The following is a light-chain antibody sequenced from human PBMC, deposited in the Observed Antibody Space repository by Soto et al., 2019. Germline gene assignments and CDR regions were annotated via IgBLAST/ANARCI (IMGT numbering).Light chain of an antibody. V-gene: IGKV1-5*03. J-gene: IGKJ1*01. CDR1: QTISSW. CDR3: QQYSSYSEA. CDR2: KAS. Sequence: DIQVTQSPSTLPASVGDRVTITCRASQTISSWLSWYQQKPGKAPKLLIYKASTLKSGVPSRFSGSGSGTEFTLTISRLQPDDFATYYCQQYSSYSEAFGQGTTVDIK.